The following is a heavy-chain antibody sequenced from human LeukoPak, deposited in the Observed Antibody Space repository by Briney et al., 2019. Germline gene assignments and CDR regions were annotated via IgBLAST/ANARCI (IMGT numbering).Heavy chain of an antibody. CDR1: GYTFTGYY. Sequence: ASVKVSCKASGYTFTGYYMHWVRQAPGQGLEWMGWINPNSGGTNYAQKFQGRVTMTRDTSTSTAYMELSRLRSDDTAVYYCARAGIVVVPAASSYYYYMDVWGKGTTVTISS. D-gene: IGHD2-2*01. CDR2: INPNSGGT. V-gene: IGHV1-2*02. CDR3: ARAGIVVVPAASSYYYYMDV. J-gene: IGHJ6*03.